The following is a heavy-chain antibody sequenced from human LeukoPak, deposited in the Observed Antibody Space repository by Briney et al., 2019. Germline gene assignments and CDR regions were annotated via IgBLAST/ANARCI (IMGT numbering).Heavy chain of an antibody. D-gene: IGHD6-6*01. J-gene: IGHJ3*02. Sequence: PWGSLRLTCAASGFTFSSYEMNWVRQAPGKGLEWVSYISSSGSTIYYADSVEGRFTISRDNAKNSLYLQMNSLRAEDTAVYYCARDCSDCSCSSLIWWQGTTVTVSS. V-gene: IGHV3-48*03. CDR3: ARDCSDCSCSSLI. CDR1: GFTFSSYE. CDR2: ISSSGSTI.